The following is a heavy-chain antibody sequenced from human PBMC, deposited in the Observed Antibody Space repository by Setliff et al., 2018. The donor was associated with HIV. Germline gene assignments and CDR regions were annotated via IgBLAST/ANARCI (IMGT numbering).Heavy chain of an antibody. CDR1: GGSFSGYY. V-gene: IGHV4-34*01. CDR3: VRLGDYDSSGYSWFDY. Sequence: SLTCAVYGGSFSGYYWSWIRQPPGKGLEWIGEINHSGSTNYNPSLKSRVTISVDMSKNQFSLKLSSVTAADTAIYYCVRLGDYDSSGYSWFDYWGQGTLVTVSS. CDR2: INHSGST. J-gene: IGHJ4*02. D-gene: IGHD3-22*01.